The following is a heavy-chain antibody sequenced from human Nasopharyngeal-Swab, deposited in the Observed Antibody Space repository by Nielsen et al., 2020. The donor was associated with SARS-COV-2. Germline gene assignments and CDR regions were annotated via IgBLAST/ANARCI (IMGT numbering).Heavy chain of an antibody. J-gene: IGHJ4*02. CDR1: GYTFTSYY. CDR2: INPSGGST. D-gene: IGHD3-3*01. CDR3: ARGSHYDFWSGYDGDY. V-gene: IGHV1-46*01. Sequence: ASVKVSCKASGYTFTSYYMHWVRQAPAQGLEWMGIINPSGGSTSYAQKFQGRVTMTRDTSTSTAYMELRSLRSDDTAVYYCARGSHYDFWSGYDGDYWGQGTLVTVSS.